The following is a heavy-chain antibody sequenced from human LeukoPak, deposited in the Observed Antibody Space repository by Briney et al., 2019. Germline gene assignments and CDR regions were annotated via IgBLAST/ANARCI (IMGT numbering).Heavy chain of an antibody. J-gene: IGHJ4*02. CDR1: GASITSYY. CDR3: ARQETWERSALIDY. CDR2: IYHTGNI. D-gene: IGHD1-1*01. V-gene: IGHV4-59*08. Sequence: KPSETLSLTCAVSGASITSYYWTWIRQPPGKGLEWIGYIYHTGNIKYNPSLKSRVTISVDTSKNQFSLKLSSVTAADTAVYYCARQETWERSALIDYWGQGMLVTVSS.